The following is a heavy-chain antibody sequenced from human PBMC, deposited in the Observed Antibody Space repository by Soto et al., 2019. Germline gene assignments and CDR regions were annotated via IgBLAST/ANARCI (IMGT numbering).Heavy chain of an antibody. CDR3: ARDSAPELERPYIDY. V-gene: IGHV3-33*01. CDR1: GFTFSSYG. J-gene: IGHJ4*02. CDR2: IWYDGSNK. Sequence: GGSLRLSCAASGFTFSSYGMHWVRQAPGKGLDWVAVIWYDGSNKYYADSVKGRFTISRDNSKNTLYLQMNSLRAEDTAVYYCARDSAPELERPYIDYWGQGTLVTVSS. D-gene: IGHD1-1*01.